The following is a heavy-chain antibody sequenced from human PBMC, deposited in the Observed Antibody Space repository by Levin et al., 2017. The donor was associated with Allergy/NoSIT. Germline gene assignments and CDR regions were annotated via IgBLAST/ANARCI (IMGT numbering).Heavy chain of an antibody. J-gene: IGHJ6*02. V-gene: IGHV3-7*01. CDR1: GFTFSSYW. CDR2: IKQDGSEK. Sequence: GESLKISCAASGFTFSSYWMSWVRQAPGKGLEWVANIKQDGSEKYYVDSVKGRFTISRDNAKNSLYLQMNSLRAEDTAVYYCARVTISIQGGYYYYYGMDGWGQGTTVTVSS. D-gene: IGHD5-24*01. CDR3: ARVTISIQGGYYYYYGMDG.